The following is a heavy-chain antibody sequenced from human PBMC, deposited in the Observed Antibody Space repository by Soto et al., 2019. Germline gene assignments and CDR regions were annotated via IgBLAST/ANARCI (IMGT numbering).Heavy chain of an antibody. CDR1: GFTFSSYS. CDR2: ISSSSSYI. Sequence: PGGSLRLSCAASGFTFSSYSMNWVRQAPGKGLEWVSSISSSSSYIYYADSVKGRFTISRDNAKNSLYLQMNSLRAEDTAVYYCARDLLLGYYDSSGYGMDVWGQGTTVTVSS. J-gene: IGHJ6*02. CDR3: ARDLLLGYYDSSGYGMDV. D-gene: IGHD3-22*01. V-gene: IGHV3-21*01.